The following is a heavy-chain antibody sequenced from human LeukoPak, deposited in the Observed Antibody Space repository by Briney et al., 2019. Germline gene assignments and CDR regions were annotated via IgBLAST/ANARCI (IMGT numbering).Heavy chain of an antibody. V-gene: IGHV4-39*01. J-gene: IGHJ3*01. CDR3: ARGTYRGCFFHAFSL. D-gene: IGHD1-26*01. CDR2: ISHSGTD. Sequence: PSETLSLTCSLSGGSLSSFEWYWIRQPPGKGRAWIGTISHSGTDYYHPSLESRVTISVDTAKDQVSLKVNSVTAADRGVYYCARGTYRGCFFHAFSLWGQGTMVSVSS. CDR1: GGSLSSFE.